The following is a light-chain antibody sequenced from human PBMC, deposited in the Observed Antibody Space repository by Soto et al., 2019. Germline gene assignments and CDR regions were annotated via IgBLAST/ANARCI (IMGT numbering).Light chain of an antibody. V-gene: IGLV2-14*01. CDR2: DVS. CDR3: SSYTSSSLYV. Sequence: QSALTQPASVSGSPGQSITISCTGTSSDVGGYNYVSWYQQLPGNAPKLMIYDVSDRPSGVSNRFSGSKSGNTASLTISGLQTEDEADYYCSSYTSSSLYVFGTGTKVTVL. J-gene: IGLJ1*01. CDR1: SSDVGGYNY.